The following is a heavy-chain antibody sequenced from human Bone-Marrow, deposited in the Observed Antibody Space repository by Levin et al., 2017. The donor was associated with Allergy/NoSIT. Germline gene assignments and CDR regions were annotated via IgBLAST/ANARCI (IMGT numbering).Heavy chain of an antibody. D-gene: IGHD2-15*01. CDR3: ARAASCSGGSCYRGLDY. Sequence: GESLKISCTASGFTVSSNYMTWVRQALGKGLEWVSVIYSGGNTYYADSVKGRFTVSRDNSKDTVFLQMNSLRVEDTAVYYCARAASCSGGSCYRGLDYWGQGTLVTVSS. CDR2: IYSGGNT. J-gene: IGHJ4*02. CDR1: GFTVSSNY. V-gene: IGHV3-53*01.